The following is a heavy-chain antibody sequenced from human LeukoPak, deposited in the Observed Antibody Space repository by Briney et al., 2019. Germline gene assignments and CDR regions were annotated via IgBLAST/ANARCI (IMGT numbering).Heavy chain of an antibody. CDR1: GFTFDDYA. Sequence: PGGSLRLSCAASGFTFDDYAMHWVRHAPGKGLEWVSGISWSSGSIGYADSVKGRFTISRDNAKNSLYLQMNSLRAEDMALYYCAKASGYYALGDAFDIWGQGTMVTVSS. CDR3: AKASGYYALGDAFDI. V-gene: IGHV3-9*03. CDR2: ISWSSGSI. D-gene: IGHD3-22*01. J-gene: IGHJ3*02.